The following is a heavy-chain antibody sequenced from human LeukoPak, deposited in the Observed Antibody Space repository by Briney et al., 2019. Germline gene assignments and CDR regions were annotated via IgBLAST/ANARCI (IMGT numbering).Heavy chain of an antibody. CDR3: AKGDYSSSSLGFDY. CDR2: ISGSGGST. D-gene: IGHD6-6*01. CDR1: GFTLSSYA. V-gene: IGHV3-23*01. J-gene: IGHJ4*02. Sequence: GGSLRLSCAASGFTLSSYAMSWVRQAPGKGLEWVSAISGSGGSTYYADSVKGRFTISRDNSKNTLYLQMNSLRAEDTAVYYCAKGDYSSSSLGFDYWGQGSLVTVSS.